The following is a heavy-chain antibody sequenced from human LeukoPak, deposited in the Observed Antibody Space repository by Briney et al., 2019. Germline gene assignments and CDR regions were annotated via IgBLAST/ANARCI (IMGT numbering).Heavy chain of an antibody. J-gene: IGHJ4*02. V-gene: IGHV5-51*01. CDR1: GYSSTSYW. CDR3: ARGYYYGSGSYYLPSY. Sequence: GESLKISCKGSGYSSTSYWIGWVRQMPGKGREWMGIIFPGDSDTSYSPSFQGQVTISADKSISTAYLQWSSLKASDTAMYYCARGYYYGSGSYYLPSYWGQGTLVTVSS. D-gene: IGHD3-10*01. CDR2: IFPGDSDT.